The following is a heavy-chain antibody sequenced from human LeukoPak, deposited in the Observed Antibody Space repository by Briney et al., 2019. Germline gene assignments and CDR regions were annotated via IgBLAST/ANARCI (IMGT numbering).Heavy chain of an antibody. D-gene: IGHD3-22*01. J-gene: IGHJ4*02. Sequence: SVEVSCKASGGTFSSYAISWVRQAPGQGLEWMGGIIPIFGTANYAQKFQGRVTITTDESTSTAYMELSSLRSEDTAVYYCARGGYDSSGYYRHFDYWGQGTLVTVSS. CDR3: ARGGYDSSGYYRHFDY. CDR2: IIPIFGTA. CDR1: GGTFSSYA. V-gene: IGHV1-69*05.